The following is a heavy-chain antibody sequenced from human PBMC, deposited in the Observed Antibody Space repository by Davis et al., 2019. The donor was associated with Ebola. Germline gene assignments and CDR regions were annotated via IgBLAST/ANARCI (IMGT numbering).Heavy chain of an antibody. Sequence: PGGSLRLSCRVSGFTLGDYALNWVRQAPGKGLEWVGFIRSKAYGGKPAYAASVKGRFTISRDDSESIAYLQMDSLKIEDTAVYYCSRDLKLRPPSYYDGMDVWGQGTSVTVSS. CDR1: GFTLGDYA. CDR3: SRDLKLRPPSYYDGMDV. J-gene: IGHJ6*02. V-gene: IGHV3-49*04. CDR2: IRSKAYGGKP. D-gene: IGHD1-26*01.